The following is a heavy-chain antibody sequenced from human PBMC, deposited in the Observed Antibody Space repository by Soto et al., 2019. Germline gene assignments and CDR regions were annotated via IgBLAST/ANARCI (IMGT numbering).Heavy chain of an antibody. CDR2: ISYDGSNK. D-gene: IGHD1-1*01. CDR1: GFTFSSYG. CDR3: AKLAGTTNADAFDI. V-gene: IGHV3-30*18. J-gene: IGHJ3*02. Sequence: GGSLRLSCAASGFTFSSYGMHWVHQAPGKGLEWVAVISYDGSNKYYADSVKGRFTISRDNSKNTLYLQMNSLRAEDTAVYYCAKLAGTTNADAFDIWGQGTMVTVSS.